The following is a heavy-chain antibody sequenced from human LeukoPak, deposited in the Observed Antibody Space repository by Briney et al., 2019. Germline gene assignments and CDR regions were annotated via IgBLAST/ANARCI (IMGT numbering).Heavy chain of an antibody. Sequence: NPSETLSLTCAVYGGSFSGYYWSWIHQPPGKGLEWIGEINHSGSTNYNPSLKSRVTISVDTSKNQFSLKLSSVTAADTAVYYCARATYCSGDSCYSGIFDYWGQGTLVTVSS. CDR1: GGSFSGYY. CDR3: ARATYCSGDSCYSGIFDY. CDR2: INHSGST. D-gene: IGHD2-15*01. V-gene: IGHV4-34*01. J-gene: IGHJ4*02.